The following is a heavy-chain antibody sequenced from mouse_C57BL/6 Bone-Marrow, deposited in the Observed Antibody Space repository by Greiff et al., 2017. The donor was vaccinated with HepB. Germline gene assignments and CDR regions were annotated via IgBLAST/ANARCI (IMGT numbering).Heavy chain of an antibody. Sequence: EVKLVESGGGLVQPGESLKLSCESNEYEFPSHDMSWVRKTPEKRLELVAAINSDGGSTYYPDTMERRFIISRDTTKKTLYLQMSSLRSEDTALYYCARDGDYDGVGAMDYWGQGTSVTVSS. CDR1: EYEFPSHD. CDR3: ARDGDYDGVGAMDY. V-gene: IGHV5-2*01. D-gene: IGHD2-4*01. CDR2: INSDGGST. J-gene: IGHJ4*01.